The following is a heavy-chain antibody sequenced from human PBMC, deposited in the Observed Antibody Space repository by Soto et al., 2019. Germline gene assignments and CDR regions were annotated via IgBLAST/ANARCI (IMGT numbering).Heavy chain of an antibody. J-gene: IGHJ4*02. CDR1: GYTFATHC. V-gene: IGHV5-51*01. D-gene: IGHD3-9*01. CDR2: IYPGDSDT. CDR3: ARLELTGLDN. Sequence: GESLKISCNGSGYTFATHCIAWVLQMPGKGLEWMGIIYPGDSDTRYSPSFQGQVTISADKSFSTAYLQWSSLKASDTAIYFCARLELTGLDNWGQGTPVTVSS.